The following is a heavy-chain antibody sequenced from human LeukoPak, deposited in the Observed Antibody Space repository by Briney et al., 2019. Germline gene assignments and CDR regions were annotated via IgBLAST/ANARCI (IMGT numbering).Heavy chain of an antibody. CDR3: AGNIAARLDY. V-gene: IGHV4-34*01. Sequence: SETLSLTCAVYGGPFSGYYWSWIRQPPGKGLEWIGEIDHSGSTNYNLSLKSRVTISVDTSKNQFSLKLSSVTAADTAVYYCAGNIAARLDYWGQGTLVTVSS. CDR1: GGPFSGYY. D-gene: IGHD6-6*01. CDR2: IDHSGST. J-gene: IGHJ4*02.